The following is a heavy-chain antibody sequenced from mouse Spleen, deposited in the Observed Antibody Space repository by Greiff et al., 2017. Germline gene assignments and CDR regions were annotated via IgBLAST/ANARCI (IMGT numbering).Heavy chain of an antibody. V-gene: IGHV1-66*01. CDR3: ARDGNSPWFAY. Sequence: QVQLQQSGPELVKPGASVKISCKASGYSFTSYYIHWVKQRPGQGLEWIGWIYPGSGNTKYNEKFKGKATLTADTSSSTAYMQLSSLTSEDSAVYYCARDGNSPWFAYWRQGTLVTVSA. D-gene: IGHD2-1*01. CDR1: GYSFTSYY. J-gene: IGHJ3*01. CDR2: IYPGSGNT.